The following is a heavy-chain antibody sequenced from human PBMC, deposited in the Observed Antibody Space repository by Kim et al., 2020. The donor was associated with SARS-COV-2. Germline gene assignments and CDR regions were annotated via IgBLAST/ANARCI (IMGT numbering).Heavy chain of an antibody. CDR1: GFTFSSYG. CDR3: AKDRGADHYFDY. V-gene: IGHV3-33*06. Sequence: GGSLRLSCAASGFTFSSYGMHWVRQAPGKGLEWVAVIWYDGSNKYYADSVKGRFTISRDNSKNTLYLRMNSLRAEDTAVYYCAKDRGADHYFDYWGQGTLVTVSS. CDR2: IWYDGSNK. J-gene: IGHJ4*02. D-gene: IGHD3-10*01.